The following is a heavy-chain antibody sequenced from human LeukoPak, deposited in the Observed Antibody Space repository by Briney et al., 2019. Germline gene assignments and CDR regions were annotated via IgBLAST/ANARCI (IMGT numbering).Heavy chain of an antibody. D-gene: IGHD3-10*01. Sequence: PSETLSLTCAVYGGSFSGYYWSWIRQPPGKGLEWIGEINHSGSTNYNPSLKSRVTISVDTSKNQFSLKLSSVTAADTAVYYCARGRDGSGSYYWYYYYYGMDVWGQGTMVTVSS. V-gene: IGHV4-34*01. CDR1: GGSFSGYY. J-gene: IGHJ6*02. CDR2: INHSGST. CDR3: ARGRDGSGSYYWYYYYYGMDV.